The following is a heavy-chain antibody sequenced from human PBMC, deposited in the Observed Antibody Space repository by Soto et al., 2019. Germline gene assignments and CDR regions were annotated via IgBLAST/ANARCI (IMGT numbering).Heavy chain of an antibody. V-gene: IGHV3-15*07. D-gene: IGHD3-22*01. CDR1: GFTFTNAW. Sequence: PGGSLRLSCAASGFTFTNAWMNWVRQTPGKGLEWVGRIRSETDGGTADHAAPVKGRFTISRDDSKSTLLLQMNSLKTEDTAIYYCTTYHYYDSSGYSWWGQGTLVTVSS. J-gene: IGHJ4*02. CDR2: IRSETDGGTA. CDR3: TTYHYYDSSGYSW.